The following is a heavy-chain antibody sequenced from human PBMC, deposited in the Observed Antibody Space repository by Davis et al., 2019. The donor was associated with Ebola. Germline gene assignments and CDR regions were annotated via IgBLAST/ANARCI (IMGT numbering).Heavy chain of an antibody. Sequence: PSETLSLTCAISGDSFSTNIPAWNWIRQSPSRGLEWLGRTYYNSKWYNDYAISVKSRITVNPDTSKNQLSLHLNSVTPEDTAVYYCVRGWLRAAFDIWGQGTMVTVSP. D-gene: IGHD5-24*01. V-gene: IGHV6-1*01. CDR2: TYYNSKWYN. CDR3: VRGWLRAAFDI. J-gene: IGHJ3*02. CDR1: GDSFSTNIPA.